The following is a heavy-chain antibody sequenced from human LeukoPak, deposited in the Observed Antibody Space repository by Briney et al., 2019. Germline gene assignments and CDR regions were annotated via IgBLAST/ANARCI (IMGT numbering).Heavy chain of an antibody. J-gene: IGHJ4*02. Sequence: GGSLRLSCAASGFTFSNFPMHCVRQAPGKGLEWVALISYDGSNKYYADSVKGRFTISRDNSKNTLYLQMNSLRAEDTAVYYCARDLFGSSWYDYWGQGTLVTVSS. V-gene: IGHV3-30-3*01. D-gene: IGHD6-13*01. CDR2: ISYDGSNK. CDR3: ARDLFGSSWYDY. CDR1: GFTFSNFP.